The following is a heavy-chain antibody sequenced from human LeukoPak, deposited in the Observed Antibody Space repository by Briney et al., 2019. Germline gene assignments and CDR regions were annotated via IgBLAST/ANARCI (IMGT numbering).Heavy chain of an antibody. CDR2: ISSSSSTI. Sequence: PGGSLRLSCAASEFTFSSHSMNWVRQAPGKGLEWVSYISSSSSTIYYADSAKGRFTISRDNAKNSLYLQMNSLRAEDTAVYYCARDFSDDSSGYYGELDYWGQGTLVTVSS. J-gene: IGHJ4*02. V-gene: IGHV3-48*01. CDR3: ARDFSDDSSGYYGELDY. D-gene: IGHD3-22*01. CDR1: EFTFSSHS.